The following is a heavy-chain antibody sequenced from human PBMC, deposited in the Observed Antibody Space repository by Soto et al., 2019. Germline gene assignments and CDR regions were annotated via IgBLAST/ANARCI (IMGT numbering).Heavy chain of an antibody. Sequence: PGGSLRLSCAASGFTFSSYAMSWVRQAPGKGLEWVSAISGSGGSTYYADSVKGRFTISRDNSKNTLYLQMNSLRAEDTAVYYCAKDVYYDILTGYSPGAFDIWGQGTMVTVSS. CDR2: ISGSGGST. CDR1: GFTFSSYA. CDR3: AKDVYYDILTGYSPGAFDI. J-gene: IGHJ3*02. D-gene: IGHD3-9*01. V-gene: IGHV3-23*01.